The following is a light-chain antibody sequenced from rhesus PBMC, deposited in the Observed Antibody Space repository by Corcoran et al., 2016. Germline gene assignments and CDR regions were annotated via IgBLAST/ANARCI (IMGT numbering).Light chain of an antibody. CDR1: QGINKE. CDR2: AAS. V-gene: IGKV1-94*01. CDR3: LQDYTTPYS. J-gene: IGKJ2*01. Sequence: DIQMTQSPSSLSASVGDRVTVTCRASQGINKELSWYQQKPGKVPTLLIYAASSVEMGVSSRFSGSGSGTDFTLTINSLQPEDVATYYCLQDYTTPYSFGQGTKVEIK.